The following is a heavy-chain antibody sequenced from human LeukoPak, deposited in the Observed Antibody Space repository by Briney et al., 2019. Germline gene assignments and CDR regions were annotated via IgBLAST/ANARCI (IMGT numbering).Heavy chain of an antibody. CDR2: ISSSSSTI. Sequence: PGGSLRLSCAASGFTFSSYSMNWVRQAPGKGLEWVSYISSSSSTIYYADSVKGRFTISRDDAKNSLYLQMNSLRDEDTAVYYCARNPGACSGGSCYYPFDYWGQRTLVTVSS. J-gene: IGHJ4*02. CDR1: GFTFSSYS. V-gene: IGHV3-48*02. CDR3: ARNPGACSGGSCYYPFDY. D-gene: IGHD2-15*01.